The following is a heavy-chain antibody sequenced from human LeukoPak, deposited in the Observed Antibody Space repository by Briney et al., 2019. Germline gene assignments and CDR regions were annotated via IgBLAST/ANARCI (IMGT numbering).Heavy chain of an antibody. J-gene: IGHJ3*01. CDR3: ARNAPWYGDAFDF. V-gene: IGHV3-7*02. CDR2: IKEDGSET. CDR1: AFAFSSNW. D-gene: IGHD6-13*01. Sequence: QPGGSLRLSCVASAFAFSSNWMSWVRQAPGKGLEWVASIKEDGSETYYVDSVKGRFTISRDNVKNSLYLQMNSLRAEDTAIYYCARNAPWYGDAFDFWGQGTMVSVSS.